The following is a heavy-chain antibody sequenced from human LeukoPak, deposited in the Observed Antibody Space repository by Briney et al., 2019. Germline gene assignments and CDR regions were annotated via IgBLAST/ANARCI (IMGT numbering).Heavy chain of an antibody. CDR3: ARCCSSTSLEYGMDV. J-gene: IGHJ6*02. V-gene: IGHV4-34*01. CDR1: GGSFSGYY. D-gene: IGHD2-2*01. Sequence: ETLSLTCAVYGGSFSGYYWSWIRQPPGKGLEWIGEINHSGSTNYNPSLKSRVTISVDTSKNQFSLKLSSVTAADTAVYYCARCCSSTSLEYGMDVWGQGTTVTVSS. CDR2: INHSGST.